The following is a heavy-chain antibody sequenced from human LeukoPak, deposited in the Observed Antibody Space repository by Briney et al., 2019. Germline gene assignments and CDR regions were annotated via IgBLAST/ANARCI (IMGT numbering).Heavy chain of an antibody. Sequence: GGSLRLSCVASGFNFSNYAMTWVRQAPGKGLEWVSAISGSGNYTYYADSVRGRFTISRDNSKNTLSLQMNSLRAEDTAVYYCAKCGLHTFGLYLYWGQGTLVSLSS. D-gene: IGHD5-18*01. CDR3: AKCGLHTFGLYLY. J-gene: IGHJ4*02. CDR2: ISGSGNYT. CDR1: GFNFSNYA. V-gene: IGHV3-23*01.